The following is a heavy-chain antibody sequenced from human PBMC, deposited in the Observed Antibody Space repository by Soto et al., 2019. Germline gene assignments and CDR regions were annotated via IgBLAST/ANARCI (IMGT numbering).Heavy chain of an antibody. CDR3: ARAERFPRSWFDS. Sequence: SETLSLTCTVSGVSISSGGYYWGWIRQHPGKGLEWIGNIYHSGRTYYNPSLKSRVIMSVDTSKNHFSLNLTSVTAADTAIYFCARAERFPRSWFDSWGQGTQVTVSS. CDR1: GVSISSGGYY. V-gene: IGHV4-31*03. CDR2: IYHSGRT. J-gene: IGHJ5*01.